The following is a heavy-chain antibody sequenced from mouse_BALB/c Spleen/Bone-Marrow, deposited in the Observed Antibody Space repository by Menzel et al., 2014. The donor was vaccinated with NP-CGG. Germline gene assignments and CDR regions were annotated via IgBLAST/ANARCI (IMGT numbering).Heavy chain of an antibody. Sequence: ESGAELAKPGASVKMSCKASGYTFTNYWMHWVKQRPGQGLEWIGYINPSTGNTEYNQKFKDKATLTADKSSNTAFMQLSSLTSEDSAVYFCARGNYEAMDYWGQGTSVTVSS. J-gene: IGHJ4*01. CDR2: INPSTGNT. CDR3: ARGNYEAMDY. V-gene: IGHV1-7*01. D-gene: IGHD2-1*01. CDR1: GYTFTNYW.